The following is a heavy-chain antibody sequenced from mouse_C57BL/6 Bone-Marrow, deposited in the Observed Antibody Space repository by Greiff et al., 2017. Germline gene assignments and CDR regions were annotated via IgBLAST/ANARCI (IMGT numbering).Heavy chain of an antibody. Sequence: VQLQQSGAELVRPGASVKLSCKASGYTFTDYYINWVKQRPGQGLEWIARIYPGSGNTYYNEKFKGKATLTAEKSSSTAYMQLSSLTSEDSAVYFCASPTTVVARGDAMDYWGQGTSVTVSS. CDR2: IYPGSGNT. CDR1: GYTFTDYY. V-gene: IGHV1-76*01. J-gene: IGHJ4*01. CDR3: ASPTTVVARGDAMDY. D-gene: IGHD1-1*01.